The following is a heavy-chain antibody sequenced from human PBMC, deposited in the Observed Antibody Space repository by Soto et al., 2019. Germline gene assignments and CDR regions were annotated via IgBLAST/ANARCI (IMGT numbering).Heavy chain of an antibody. V-gene: IGHV5-51*01. CDR3: ARHAGYCSTTSCPQNDY. Sequence: PGESLKISCRGSGYSFSSYWIAWVRQMPGKGLEWMGIIYPGDSDTIYSPSFQGQVTFSADKSTNTAYLQWSSLKASDTATYYCARHAGYCSTTSCPQNDYWGQGTLVTVSS. J-gene: IGHJ4*02. CDR1: GYSFSSYW. D-gene: IGHD2-2*01. CDR2: IYPGDSDT.